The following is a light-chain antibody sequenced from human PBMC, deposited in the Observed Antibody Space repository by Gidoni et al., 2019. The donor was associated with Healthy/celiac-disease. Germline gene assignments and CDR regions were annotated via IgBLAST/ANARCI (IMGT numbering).Light chain of an antibody. Sequence: DIQMTQSPSSLSASVGDRVTITCRASQRISSYLNWYQQKPGKAPKLLIYAASSLQSGVPSRFSGSGYGTDFTLTISSRQPEDFATYYCQQSYSTLWTVGQGTKVEIK. CDR2: AAS. CDR1: QRISSY. J-gene: IGKJ1*01. V-gene: IGKV1-39*01. CDR3: QQSYSTLWT.